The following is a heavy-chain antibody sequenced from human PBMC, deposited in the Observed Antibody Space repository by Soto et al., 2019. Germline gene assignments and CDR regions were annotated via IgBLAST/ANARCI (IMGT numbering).Heavy chain of an antibody. V-gene: IGHV4-31*03. CDR1: GGSISSSNYY. J-gene: IGHJ4*02. CDR3: ASVPAGTAHFDY. Sequence: PSETLSLTCTVSGGSISSSNYYWSWIRQHPGKGLEWIGYMYYNGSTYYNPSLKSRVSISVDTSKNQFSLKLSSVTAADTAVYYCASVPAGTAHFDYWGQGTLVTVS. D-gene: IGHD2-21*02. CDR2: MYYNGST.